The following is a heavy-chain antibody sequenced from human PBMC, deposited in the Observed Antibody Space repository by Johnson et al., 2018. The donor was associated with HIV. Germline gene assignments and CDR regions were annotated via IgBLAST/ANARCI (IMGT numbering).Heavy chain of an antibody. V-gene: IGHV3-11*04. CDR2: ISSGGTTI. CDR3: AKDMRQWGLLDAFAI. CDR1: GFTFSDYY. Sequence: VQLVESGGGLVKPGGSLRLSCAASGFTFSDYYMSWIRQAPGKGLEWVSYISSGGTTIYYSDSVKGRFTISRDNAKNSLYLQMNSLRAEDTAVYYCAKDMRQWGLLDAFAIWGQGTMVTVSS. J-gene: IGHJ3*02. D-gene: IGHD1-26*01.